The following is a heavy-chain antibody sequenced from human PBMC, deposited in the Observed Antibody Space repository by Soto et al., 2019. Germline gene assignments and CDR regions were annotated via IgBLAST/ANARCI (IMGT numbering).Heavy chain of an antibody. J-gene: IGHJ4*02. CDR3: AKSTTTLGYCSGGSCPFDY. Sequence: GGSLRLSCAASGFTFSSYGIHWFRQAPGKGLEWVALISNDGSKIYYADSVKGRFTISRDNSKETLHLQMNSLRAEDTAVYYCAKSTTTLGYCSGGSCPFDYWGQGTLVTVSS. D-gene: IGHD2-15*01. CDR1: GFTFSSYG. CDR2: ISNDGSKI. V-gene: IGHV3-30*18.